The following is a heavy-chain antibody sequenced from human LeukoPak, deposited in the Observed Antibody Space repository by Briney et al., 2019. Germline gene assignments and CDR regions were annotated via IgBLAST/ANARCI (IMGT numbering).Heavy chain of an antibody. CDR3: TTDEDWNYARKDV. Sequence: GGSLRLSCAASGFTFNYAWMSWVRQVPGKGLEWVGQTVSEIDGGTTDYATPVKGRFSISRDDSKSTLYLQMNSLKIEDTAVYYCTTDEDWNYARKDVWGQGATVIVSS. J-gene: IGHJ6*02. CDR2: TVSEIDGGTT. CDR1: GFTFNYAW. D-gene: IGHD1-7*01. V-gene: IGHV3-15*04.